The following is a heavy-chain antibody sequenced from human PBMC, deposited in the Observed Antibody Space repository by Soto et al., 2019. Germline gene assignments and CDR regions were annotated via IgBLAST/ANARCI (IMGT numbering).Heavy chain of an antibody. D-gene: IGHD2-2*01. CDR1: GGSFSGYY. Sequence: SETLSLTCAVYGGSFSGYYWSWIRQPPGKGLEWIGEINHSGSTNYNPSLKSRVTISVDTSKNQFSLKLSSVTAADTAVYYCATSGAKVPAALNWFDPWGQGTLVTVSS. J-gene: IGHJ5*02. CDR2: INHSGST. CDR3: ATSGAKVPAALNWFDP. V-gene: IGHV4-34*01.